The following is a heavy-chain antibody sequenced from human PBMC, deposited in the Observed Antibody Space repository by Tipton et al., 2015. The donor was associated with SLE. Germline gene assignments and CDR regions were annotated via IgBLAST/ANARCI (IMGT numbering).Heavy chain of an antibody. Sequence: TLSLTCAVYGGSFSGYYWSWIRQPPGKGLEWIGEINHSGSTNYNPSLKSRVTISVDTSKNQFSLKLSSVTAADTAVYYCARDYDFWSGPGGAFDIWGQGTMVTVSS. CDR2: INHSGST. D-gene: IGHD3-3*01. CDR1: GGSFSGYY. CDR3: ARDYDFWSGPGGAFDI. V-gene: IGHV4-34*01. J-gene: IGHJ3*02.